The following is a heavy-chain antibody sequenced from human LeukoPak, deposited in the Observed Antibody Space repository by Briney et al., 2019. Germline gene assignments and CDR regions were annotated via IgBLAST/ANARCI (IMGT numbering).Heavy chain of an antibody. CDR3: AREGGYSYGYLDY. CDR2: VYHSGST. J-gene: IGHJ4*02. Sequence: SETLSLTCAVSGXSISSGNWWSWVRQPPGKGLEWIGEVYHSGSTNYNPSLKSRVTILVDTSKNQFSLRLKSVTAADTAIYYCAREGGYSYGYLDYWGQGTLVTVSS. V-gene: IGHV4-4*02. CDR1: GXSISSGNW. D-gene: IGHD5-18*01.